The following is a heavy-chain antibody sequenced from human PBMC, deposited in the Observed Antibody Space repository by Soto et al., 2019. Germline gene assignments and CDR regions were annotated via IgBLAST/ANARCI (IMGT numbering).Heavy chain of an antibody. CDR2: IYHTGTT. J-gene: IGHJ5*02. D-gene: IGHD3-3*01. CDR3: VREGLTMYGVLTRSFAP. V-gene: IGHV4-30-4*01. CDR1: GASIPSGDYS. Sequence: SETLSLTCTVSGASIPSGDYSWNWIRQPPGKGLEWIGYIYHTGTTCYNPSLQSRVTISVDTSMNQFSLKLRSVTAADTAVYSCVREGLTMYGVLTRSFAPWGQGTPVTVS.